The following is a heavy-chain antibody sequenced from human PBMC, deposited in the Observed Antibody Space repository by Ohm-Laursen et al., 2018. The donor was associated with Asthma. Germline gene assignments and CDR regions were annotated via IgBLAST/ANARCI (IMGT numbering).Heavy chain of an antibody. CDR1: GFTFSSYG. CDR3: AKDRFRSGSYYQSVLFDY. V-gene: IGHV3-30*18. J-gene: IGHJ4*02. Sequence: SLRLSCSASGFTFSSYGMHWVRQAPGKGLEWVAVISYDGSNKYYADSVKGRFTISRDNSKNTLYLQMNSLRAEDTAVYYCAKDRFRSGSYYQSVLFDYWGQGTLVTVSS. CDR2: ISYDGSNK. D-gene: IGHD1-26*01.